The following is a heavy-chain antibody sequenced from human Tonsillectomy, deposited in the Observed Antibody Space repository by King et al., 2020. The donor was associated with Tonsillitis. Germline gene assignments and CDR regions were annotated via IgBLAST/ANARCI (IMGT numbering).Heavy chain of an antibody. CDR1: GGSISSSSYY. CDR2: IYYSGST. D-gene: IGHD3-22*01. Sequence: QLQESGPGLVKPSETLSLTCTVSGGSISSSSYYWDWIRQPPGKGLEWIGSIYYSGSTYYNPSLKSRVTISVDTSKNQFSLKLSSVTAADTAVYYCARGLVYYYEGKGWFDPWGQGTLVTVSS. J-gene: IGHJ5*02. CDR3: ARGLVYYYEGKGWFDP. V-gene: IGHV4-39*01.